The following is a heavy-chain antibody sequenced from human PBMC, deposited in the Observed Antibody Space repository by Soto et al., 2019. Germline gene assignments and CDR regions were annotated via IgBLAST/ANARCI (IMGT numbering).Heavy chain of an antibody. CDR1: GFTFSSYA. J-gene: IGHJ4*02. D-gene: IGHD3-3*01. CDR3: AKDRAGGIPIFGVVIGPSHY. CDR2: ISSSGGTT. V-gene: IGHV3-23*01. Sequence: EVQLLESGGGLVQPVGSLRLSCAASGFTFSSYALSWVRQAPGKGLEWVSSISSSGGTTYYADSVKGRFTISRDNSKTTQYLQMNSLRAEETAIYSCAKDRAGGIPIFGVVIGPSHYWGQGPLVTVSS.